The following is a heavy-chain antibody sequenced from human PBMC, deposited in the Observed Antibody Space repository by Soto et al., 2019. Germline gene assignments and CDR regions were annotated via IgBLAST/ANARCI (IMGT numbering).Heavy chain of an antibody. Sequence: PSETLSLTCTVSGGSISSGGYYWSWIRQHPGEGLEWIGYIYYSGSTYYNPSLKSRVTISVDTSKNQFSLKLSSVTAADTAVYYCARRYCSSTSCYLHWFDPWGQGTLVTVSS. J-gene: IGHJ5*02. CDR2: IYYSGST. CDR1: GGSISSGGYY. CDR3: ARRYCSSTSCYLHWFDP. V-gene: IGHV4-31*03. D-gene: IGHD2-2*01.